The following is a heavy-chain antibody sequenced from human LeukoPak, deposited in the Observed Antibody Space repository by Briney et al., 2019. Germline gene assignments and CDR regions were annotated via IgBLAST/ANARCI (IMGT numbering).Heavy chain of an antibody. CDR3: ARGVTMIVVPPLMKYANDY. V-gene: IGHV3-30*03. CDR2: ISYDGSNK. J-gene: IGHJ4*02. CDR1: GFTFSSYG. D-gene: IGHD3-22*01. Sequence: PGGSLRLSCAASGFTFSSYGMHWVRQAPGKGLEWVAVISYDGSNKYYADSVKGRFTISRDNSKNTLYLQMNSLRAEDTAVYYCARGVTMIVVPPLMKYANDYWGQGTLVTVSS.